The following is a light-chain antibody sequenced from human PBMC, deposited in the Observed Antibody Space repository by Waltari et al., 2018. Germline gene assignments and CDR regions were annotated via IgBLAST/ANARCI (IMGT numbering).Light chain of an antibody. Sequence: QSALTQPASVSGSPGQSITLSCTGPSSDVGGYNSVSWYQQHPGKDTKLMIYEVSNRPSGVSNRFSGSKSGNTASLTISGLQAEDEADYYCSSYTSSSTFVVFGGGTKLTVL. CDR3: SSYTSSSTFVV. CDR2: EVS. V-gene: IGLV2-14*01. J-gene: IGLJ2*01. CDR1: SSDVGGYNS.